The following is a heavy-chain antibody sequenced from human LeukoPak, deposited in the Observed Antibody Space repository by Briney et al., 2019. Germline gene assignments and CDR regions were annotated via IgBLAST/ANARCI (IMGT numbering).Heavy chain of an antibody. CDR2: IYYSGST. CDR1: GGSISGYY. CDR3: ASGWTAILFDY. Sequence: SETLSLTCTVSGGSISGYYWSWIRQPPGKGLEWIGYIYYSGSTSYNPSLKSRVTISVDTSKNQFTLNLRSVTAADTAVYYCASGWTAILFDYWGQGTLVTVSS. V-gene: IGHV4-59*01. D-gene: IGHD2-21*02. J-gene: IGHJ4*02.